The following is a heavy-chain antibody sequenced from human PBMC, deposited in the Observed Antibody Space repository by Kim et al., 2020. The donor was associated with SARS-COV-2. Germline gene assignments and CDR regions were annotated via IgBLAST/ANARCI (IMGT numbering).Heavy chain of an antibody. D-gene: IGHD1-26*01. CDR3: ARDGEEWELVYDAFGI. CDR2: ISYDGSNK. CDR1: GFTFSSYA. V-gene: IGHV3-30-3*01. J-gene: IGHJ3*02. Sequence: GGSLRLSCAASGFTFSSYAMHWVRQAPGKGLEWVAVISYDGSNKYYADSVKGRFTISRDNSKNTLYLQMNSLRAEDTAVYYCARDGEEWELVYDAFGIWGQGTMVTVSS.